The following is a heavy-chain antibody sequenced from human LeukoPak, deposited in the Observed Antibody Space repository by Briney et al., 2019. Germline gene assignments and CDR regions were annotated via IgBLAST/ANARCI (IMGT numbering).Heavy chain of an antibody. CDR1: GFAFNSYA. D-gene: IGHD2-21*02. J-gene: IGHJ3*01. CDR3: AKPRGGDSWAFDF. CDR2: ISSNGRNT. V-gene: IGHV3-64*04. Sequence: GGSLRLSCSASGFAFNSYAMHWVRQAPGRGLEYVSTISSNGRNTYYSPSMKGRITLSRDNSKDTLSLQMNSLRPDDTAVYYCAKPRGGDSWAFDFWGQGTMVTVSS.